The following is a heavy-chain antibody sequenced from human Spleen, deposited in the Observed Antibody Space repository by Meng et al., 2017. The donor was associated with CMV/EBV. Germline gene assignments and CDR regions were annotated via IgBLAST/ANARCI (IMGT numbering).Heavy chain of an antibody. CDR2: INPTTGGT. Sequence: ASVKVSCKASGYTLSDFNLHWVRQAPGQGLEWMGWINPTTGGTNYAQKFQGRVTMTRDTSISTAHMELRSLRPDDTAVYYCVRVGKIGHSGRWFPRNYYYYGRDVWGQGTTVTVS. CDR3: VRVGKIGHSGRWFPRNYYYYGRDV. J-gene: IGHJ6*02. V-gene: IGHV1-2*02. D-gene: IGHD6-19*01. CDR1: GYTLSDFN.